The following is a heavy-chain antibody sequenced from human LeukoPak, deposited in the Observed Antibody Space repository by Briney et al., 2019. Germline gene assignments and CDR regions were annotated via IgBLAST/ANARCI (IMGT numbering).Heavy chain of an antibody. J-gene: IGHJ4*02. D-gene: IGHD3-10*01. Sequence: GGSLRLSCAASGLTVSSHYMTWVRQAPGKGLEWVAVIYSDGSTYYADAVKGRFTLSRHISKNTLFFQMNSLRAEDTAVYYCARFYGSGIRALDFWGQGTLVTVSS. CDR2: IYSDGST. CDR3: ARFYGSGIRALDF. CDR1: GLTVSSHY. V-gene: IGHV3-53*04.